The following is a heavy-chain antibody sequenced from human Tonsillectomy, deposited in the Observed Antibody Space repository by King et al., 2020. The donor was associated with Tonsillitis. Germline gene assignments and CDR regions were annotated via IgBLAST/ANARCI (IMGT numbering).Heavy chain of an antibody. CDR1: GFSLSTSGMC. CDR3: ARMQKPNYYGSGSYYNVAYYFDY. D-gene: IGHD3-10*01. V-gene: IGHV2-70*01. Sequence: TLQESGPALVKPTQTLTLTCTFSGFSLSTSGMCVRWIRQPPGKALEWLALMDWDDAKYYSTSLKTRLTISKDTSKNQVVLTMTNMEPVDTATYYCARMQKPNYYGSGSYYNVAYYFDYWGQGTLVTVSS. CDR2: MDWDDAK. J-gene: IGHJ4*02.